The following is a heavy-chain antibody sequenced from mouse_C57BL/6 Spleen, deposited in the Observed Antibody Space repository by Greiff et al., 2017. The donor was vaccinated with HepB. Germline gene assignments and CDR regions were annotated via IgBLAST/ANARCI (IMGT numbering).Heavy chain of an antibody. D-gene: IGHD1-1*01. CDR3: ARSYYGSDWYFDV. Sequence: VQLQQSGAELARPGASVKLSCKASGYTFTSYGISWVKQRTGQGLEWIGEIYPRSGNTYYNEKFKGKATLTADKSSSTAYMELRSLTSEDSAVYFCARSYYGSDWYFDVWGTGTTVTVSS. V-gene: IGHV1-81*01. CDR2: IYPRSGNT. J-gene: IGHJ1*03. CDR1: GYTFTSYG.